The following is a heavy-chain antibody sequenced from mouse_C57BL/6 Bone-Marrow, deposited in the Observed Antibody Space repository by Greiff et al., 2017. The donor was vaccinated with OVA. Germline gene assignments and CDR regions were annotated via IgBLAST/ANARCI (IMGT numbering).Heavy chain of an antibody. CDR1: GYTFTDYY. J-gene: IGHJ4*01. CDR3: ARRGSTLYAMDY. Sequence: EVQLQQSGPELVKPGASVKISCKASGYTFTDYYMNWVKQSHGKSLEWIGDINPNNGGTSYNQKFKGKATLTVDKSSSTAYMELRSLTSEDSAVYYCARRGSTLYAMDYWGQGTSVTVSS. CDR2: INPNNGGT. V-gene: IGHV1-26*01.